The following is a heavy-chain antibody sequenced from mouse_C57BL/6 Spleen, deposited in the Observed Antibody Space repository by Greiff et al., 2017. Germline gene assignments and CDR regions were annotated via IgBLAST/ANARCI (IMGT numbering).Heavy chain of an antibody. CDR3: ARLEDYDGGYYFDY. CDR1: GYAFTNYL. CDR2: INPGSGGT. V-gene: IGHV1-54*01. J-gene: IGHJ2*01. D-gene: IGHD2-4*01. Sequence: VQLQESGAELVRPGTSVKVSCKASGYAFTNYLIEWVKQRPGQGLEWIGVINPGSGGTNYTEKFKGKATLTADKSSSTAYMQLSSLTSEASAVYFCARLEDYDGGYYFDYWGEGTTLTVSS.